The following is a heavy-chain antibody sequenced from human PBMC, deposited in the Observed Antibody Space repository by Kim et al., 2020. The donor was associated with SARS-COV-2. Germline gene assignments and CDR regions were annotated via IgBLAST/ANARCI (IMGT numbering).Heavy chain of an antibody. CDR2: IYYSGST. CDR1: GGSISSSSYY. D-gene: IGHD3-22*01. Sequence: SETLSLTCTVSGGSISSSSYYWGWIRQPPGKGLEWIVSIYYSGSTYYNPSLKSRVTISVDTSKNQFSLKLSSVTAADTAVYYCASALESGYDSSGYFCCTTLWGQGTLVTVSS. J-gene: IGHJ4*02. CDR3: ASALESGYDSSGYFCCTTL. V-gene: IGHV4-39*01.